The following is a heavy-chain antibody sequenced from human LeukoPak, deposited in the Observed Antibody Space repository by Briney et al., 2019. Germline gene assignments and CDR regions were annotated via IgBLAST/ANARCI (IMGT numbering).Heavy chain of an antibody. CDR3: ARVRGNSSGWYVDFDY. J-gene: IGHJ4*02. V-gene: IGHV1-2*02. Sequence: ASVKVSCKASGYTFTSYYMHWVRQAPGQGLEWMGWINPNSGGTNYAQKFQGRVTMTRDTSISTAYMELSRLRSDDTAVYYCARVRGNSSGWYVDFDYWGQGTLVTVSS. CDR1: GYTFTSYY. CDR2: INPNSGGT. D-gene: IGHD6-19*01.